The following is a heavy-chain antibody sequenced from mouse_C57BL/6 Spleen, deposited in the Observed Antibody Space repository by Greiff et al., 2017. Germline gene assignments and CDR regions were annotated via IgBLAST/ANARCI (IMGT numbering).Heavy chain of an antibody. D-gene: IGHD2-4*01. V-gene: IGHV5-4*03. CDR1: GFTFSSYA. Sequence: EVMLVESGGGLVKPGGSLKLSCAASGFTFSSYAMSWVRQTPEKRLEWVATISDGGSYTYYPDNVKGRFTISRDNAKNNLYLQMSHLKSEDTAMYYCARAGYDYDGGGFAYWGQGTLVTVSA. CDR2: ISDGGSYT. CDR3: ARAGYDYDGGGFAY. J-gene: IGHJ3*01.